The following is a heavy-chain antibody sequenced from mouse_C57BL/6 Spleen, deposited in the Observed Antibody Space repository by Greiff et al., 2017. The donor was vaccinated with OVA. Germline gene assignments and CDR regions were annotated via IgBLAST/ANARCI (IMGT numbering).Heavy chain of an antibody. CDR1: GFTFSDYG. CDR3: ARGRYPYYFDY. V-gene: IGHV5-17*01. CDR2: ISSGSSTI. D-gene: IGHD1-1*01. Sequence: EVKLVESGGGLVKPGGSLKLSCAASGFTFSDYGMHWVRQAPEKGLEWVAYISSGSSTIYYADTVKGRFTISRDNAKNTLFLQMTSLRSEDTAVYYCARGRYPYYFDYWGQGTTLTVSS. J-gene: IGHJ2*01.